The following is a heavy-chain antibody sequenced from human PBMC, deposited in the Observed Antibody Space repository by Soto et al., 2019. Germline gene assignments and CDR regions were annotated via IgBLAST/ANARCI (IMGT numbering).Heavy chain of an antibody. CDR2: IDPSDSYT. V-gene: IGHV5-10-1*01. Sequence: GESLKISCKGSGYSFTSYSISWVRQMPGKGLEWMGRIDPSDSYTNYSPSFQGHVTISADKSISTAYLQWSSLKASDTAMYYCARHTAYCGGDCNAFDIWGHGTMVTSSS. CDR3: ARHTAYCGGDCNAFDI. D-gene: IGHD2-21*02. J-gene: IGHJ3*02. CDR1: GYSFTSYS.